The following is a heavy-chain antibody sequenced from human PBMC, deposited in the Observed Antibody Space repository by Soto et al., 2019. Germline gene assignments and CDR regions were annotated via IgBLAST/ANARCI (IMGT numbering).Heavy chain of an antibody. CDR3: ARLGGYYQAFDS. V-gene: IGHV4-30-2*01. D-gene: IGHD3-22*01. J-gene: IGHJ4*02. Sequence: SETLSLTCAVSGGSISSGGYSWSWIRQPPGKGLEWIGYIYHSGSTYYNPSLKSRVTISVDRSKNQFSLKLSSVTAADTAVYYCARLGGYYQAFDSWGQGTLVTVSS. CDR1: GGSISSGGYS. CDR2: IYHSGST.